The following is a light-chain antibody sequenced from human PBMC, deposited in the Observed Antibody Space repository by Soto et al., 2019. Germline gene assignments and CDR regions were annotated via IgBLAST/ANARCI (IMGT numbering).Light chain of an antibody. V-gene: IGKV1-5*03. Sequence: DIQMTQSPSSLSASVGDRVTITCRASQSISSYLNWYQQKPGKAPKLLIYNASTLESGGPSNFSGSGSGTEFPINTSRLQAEAFATYYCQQYNSYPGTFGKGTKGDLK. J-gene: IGKJ1*01. CDR1: QSISSY. CDR2: NAS. CDR3: QQYNSYPGT.